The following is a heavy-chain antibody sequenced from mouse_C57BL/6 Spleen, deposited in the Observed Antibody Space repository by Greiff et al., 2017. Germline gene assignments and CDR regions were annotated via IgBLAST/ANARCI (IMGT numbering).Heavy chain of an antibody. V-gene: IGHV1-52*01. Sequence: VQLQQPGAELVRPGSSVKLSCKASGYTFTSYWMHWVKQRPIQGLEWIGNIDPSDSETHYNQKFKDKDTLTVDKSSSTAYMQLSSLTSEDSAVYYCARGRKDAMDYWGQGTSVTVSS. CDR2: IDPSDSET. J-gene: IGHJ4*01. CDR3: ARGRKDAMDY. CDR1: GYTFTSYW.